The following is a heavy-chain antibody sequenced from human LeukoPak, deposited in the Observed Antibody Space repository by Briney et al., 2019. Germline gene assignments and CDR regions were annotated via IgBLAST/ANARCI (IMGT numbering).Heavy chain of an antibody. V-gene: IGHV4-34*01. CDR3: ASSGRYRGY. CDR1: GGSFRGYY. Sequence: SETLSLTCAVYGGSFRGYYWSWIRQPPGKGLEWVGEINHSGSTTYNPSLKSRVTISVDTSKNQFSLKLNSVTAADTAVYYCASSGRYRGYWGQGTLVTVSS. J-gene: IGHJ4*02. D-gene: IGHD6-19*01. CDR2: INHSGST.